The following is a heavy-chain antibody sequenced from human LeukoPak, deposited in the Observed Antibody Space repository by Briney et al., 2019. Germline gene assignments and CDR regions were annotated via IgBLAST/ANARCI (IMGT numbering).Heavy chain of an antibody. CDR2: IFSSGST. CDR3: VRGKAAAGAIWFDP. V-gene: IGHV4-59*01. J-gene: IGHJ5*02. D-gene: IGHD6-13*01. CDR1: GGSISGYY. Sequence: SENLSLTCTVSGGSISGYYWTWIRQPPGKGLEWIGCIFSSGSTSYKPSLKSRITISVDTSKNQFSLNLSSVTAADTAVYYCVRGKAAAGAIWFDPWGQGTLVTVSS.